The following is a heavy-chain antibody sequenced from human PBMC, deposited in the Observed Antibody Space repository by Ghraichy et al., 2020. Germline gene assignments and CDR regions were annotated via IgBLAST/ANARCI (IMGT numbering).Heavy chain of an antibody. CDR2: ISAYNGNT. CDR1: GYTFTSYG. CDR3: ARNIAAAGPDAFDI. D-gene: IGHD6-13*01. V-gene: IGHV1-18*01. Sequence: ASVKVSCKASGYTFTSYGISWVRQAPGQGLEWMGWISAYNGNTNYAQKLQGRVTMTTDTSTSTAYMELRSLRSDDTAVYYCARNIAAAGPDAFDIWGQGTMVTVSS. J-gene: IGHJ3*02.